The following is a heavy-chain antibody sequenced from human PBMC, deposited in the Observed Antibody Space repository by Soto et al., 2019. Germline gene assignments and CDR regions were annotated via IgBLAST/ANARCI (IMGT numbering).Heavy chain of an antibody. CDR1: GGTFSSYT. D-gene: IGHD3-10*01. CDR2: IIPILGIA. Sequence: SVNVSCKASGGTFSSYTISWVRQAPGQGLEWMGRIIPILGIANYAQKFQGRVTITADKSTSTAYMELSSLRSEDTAVYYCARDSPISITIVRGRPAPNYLD. J-gene: IGHJ4*01. CDR3: ARDSPISITIVRGRPAPNYLD. V-gene: IGHV1-69*04.